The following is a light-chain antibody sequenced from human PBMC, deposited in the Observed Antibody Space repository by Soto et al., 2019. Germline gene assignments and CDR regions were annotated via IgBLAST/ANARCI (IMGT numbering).Light chain of an antibody. CDR2: GTS. V-gene: IGKV3-20*01. J-gene: IGKJ1*01. CDR3: HQYGASPRT. CDR1: QRVDTSF. Sequence: EIVLTQSPATLSLSPGDSATLSCRASQRVDTSFLAWYLQKPGQAPRLLIYGTSNRATGIPDRFSASGSGTDFTLTISRLEPEDFAVYFCHQYGASPRTFGQGTKVDIK.